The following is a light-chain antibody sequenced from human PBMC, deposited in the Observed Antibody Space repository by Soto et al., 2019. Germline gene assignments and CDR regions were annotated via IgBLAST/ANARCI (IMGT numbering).Light chain of an antibody. CDR1: ESVSDNS. V-gene: IGKV3-20*01. Sequence: EIVLTQSPGTLSLSPGERATLSCRASESVSDNSLAWYQQRSGQAPRLVIYGASSRASAVPDRFSGSGSGADFTLTISRLEPEDCAVYYCQQYGSSPLTFGGGTKVEIK. CDR2: GAS. J-gene: IGKJ4*01. CDR3: QQYGSSPLT.